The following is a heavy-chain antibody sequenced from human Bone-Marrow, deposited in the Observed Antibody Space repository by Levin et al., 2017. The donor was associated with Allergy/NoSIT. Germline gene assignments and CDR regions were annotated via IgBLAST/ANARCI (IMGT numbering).Heavy chain of an antibody. CDR2: IIPIFGTA. D-gene: IGHD3-3*01. CDR3: ARDGTIFGVVNGNYYYYGMDV. V-gene: IGHV1-69*01. CDR1: GGTFSSYA. Sequence: KISCKASGGTFSSYAISWVRQAPGQGLEWMGGIIPIFGTANYAQKFQGRVTITADESTSTAYMELSSLRSEDTAVYYCARDGTIFGVVNGNYYYYGMDVWGQGTTVTVSS. J-gene: IGHJ6*02.